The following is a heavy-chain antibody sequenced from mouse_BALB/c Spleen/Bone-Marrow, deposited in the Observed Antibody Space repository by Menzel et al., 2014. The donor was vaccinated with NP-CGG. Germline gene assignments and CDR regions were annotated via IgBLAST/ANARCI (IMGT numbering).Heavy chain of an antibody. V-gene: IGHV5-17*02. CDR1: GFTFNSFG. CDR3: VRSGSSSGYFDY. Sequence: EVKLVESGGGLVQPGGSWKLSCAASGFTFNSFGMHWVRQAPEKGLEWVAYISSGSSTIYYGDTVMGRFTISRDNPKNTLFLQMTSLRSEDTATYYCVRSGSSSGYFDYWGQGTTLTVSS. D-gene: IGHD1-1*01. J-gene: IGHJ2*01. CDR2: ISSGSSTI.